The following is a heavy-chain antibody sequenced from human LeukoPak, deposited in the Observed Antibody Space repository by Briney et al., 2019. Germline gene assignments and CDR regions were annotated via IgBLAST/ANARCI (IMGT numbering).Heavy chain of an antibody. J-gene: IGHJ3*02. V-gene: IGHV3-23*01. D-gene: IGHD6-19*01. CDR2: ISGSGGST. Sequence: PGGSLRLSCAASEFTFSNYAMSWVRQAPGRGLEWVSAISGSGGSTYYADSVKGRFTISRDNSKNTLYLHMNGLRAEDTAVYYCAKCMAVADDTFDIWGQGTMVTVSS. CDR1: EFTFSNYA. CDR3: AKCMAVADDTFDI.